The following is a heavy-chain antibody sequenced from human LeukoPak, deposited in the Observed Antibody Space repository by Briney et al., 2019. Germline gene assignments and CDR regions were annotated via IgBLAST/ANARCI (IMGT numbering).Heavy chain of an antibody. CDR1: GFTFSSYA. CDR3: AKDLGSEYYYDSSGFDP. D-gene: IGHD3-22*01. CDR2: ISGSGGST. J-gene: IGHJ5*02. Sequence: GGSLRLSCAASGFTFSSYAMSWVRQAPGKGLEWVSAISGSGGSTYYADSVKGRFTISRDNSKNTLYLQMNSLRAEDTAVYYCAKDLGSEYYYDSSGFDPWGQGTPVTVSS. V-gene: IGHV3-23*01.